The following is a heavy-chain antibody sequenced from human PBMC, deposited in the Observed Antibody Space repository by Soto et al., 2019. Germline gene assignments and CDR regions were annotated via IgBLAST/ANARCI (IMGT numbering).Heavy chain of an antibody. Sequence: PSETLSLTCTVSGGSISSSSYYWSWIRQPPGKGLEWIGYIYYSGSTNYNPSLKSRVTISVDTSKNQFSLKLSSVTAADTAVYYCARQRISWYYFDYWGQGTLVTVSS. CDR2: IYYSGST. V-gene: IGHV4-61*05. J-gene: IGHJ4*02. D-gene: IGHD1-1*01. CDR1: GGSISSSSYY. CDR3: ARQRISWYYFDY.